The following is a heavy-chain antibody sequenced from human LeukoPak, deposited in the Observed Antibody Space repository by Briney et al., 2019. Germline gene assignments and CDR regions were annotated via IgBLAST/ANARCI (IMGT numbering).Heavy chain of an antibody. Sequence: GASVKVSCKASGGTXSSYAISWVRQAPGQGLEWMGRIIPILGIANYAQKFQGRVTITADKSTSTAYMELSSLRSEDTAVYYCARVGGCSGGSCYPRLDYWGQGTLVTVSS. CDR2: IIPILGIA. CDR1: GGTXSSYA. CDR3: ARVGGCSGGSCYPRLDY. D-gene: IGHD2-15*01. V-gene: IGHV1-69*04. J-gene: IGHJ4*02.